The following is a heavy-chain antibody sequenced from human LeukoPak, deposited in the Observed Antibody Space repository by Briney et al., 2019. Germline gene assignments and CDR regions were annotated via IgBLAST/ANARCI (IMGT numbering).Heavy chain of an antibody. CDR2: ISAYNGNT. V-gene: IGHV1-18*01. Sequence: ASVKVSCKASGYTFTSCAISWVRQAPGQGLEWMGWISAYNGNTNYAQKLQGRVTMTTDTSTSTAYMELRSLRSDDTAVYYCARGTMVRGVIIQNFDYWGQGTLVTVSS. D-gene: IGHD3-10*01. J-gene: IGHJ4*02. CDR1: GYTFTSCA. CDR3: ARGTMVRGVIIQNFDY.